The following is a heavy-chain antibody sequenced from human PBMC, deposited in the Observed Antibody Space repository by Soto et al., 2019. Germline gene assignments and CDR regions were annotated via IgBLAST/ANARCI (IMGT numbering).Heavy chain of an antibody. J-gene: IGHJ3*02. CDR2: INPSGGST. D-gene: IGHD2-21*02. Sequence: GASVKVSCKASGYTFTSYYMHWVRQAPGQGLEWMGIINPSGGSTSYAQKFQGRVTMTRDTSTSTVYMELSSLRSEDTAVYYCARGGYIVVVTADDAFDIRGQGTTVTVSS. V-gene: IGHV1-46*01. CDR1: GYTFTSYY. CDR3: ARGGYIVVVTADDAFDI.